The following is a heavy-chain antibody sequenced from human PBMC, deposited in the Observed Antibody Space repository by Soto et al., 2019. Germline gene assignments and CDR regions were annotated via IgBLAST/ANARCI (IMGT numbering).Heavy chain of an antibody. D-gene: IGHD4-17*01. V-gene: IGHV4-31*03. CDR1: GGSVSRGGYY. CDR3: ARNYGDYVDY. CDR2: IYYSGST. J-gene: IGHJ4*02. Sequence: PSESLSLTCTVSGGSVSRGGYYWSWIRQHPGKGLEWIGYIYYSGSTYYNPSLKSRVTISVDTSKNQFSLKLSSVTAADTAIYYCARNYGDYVDYRGQGTLVTVSS.